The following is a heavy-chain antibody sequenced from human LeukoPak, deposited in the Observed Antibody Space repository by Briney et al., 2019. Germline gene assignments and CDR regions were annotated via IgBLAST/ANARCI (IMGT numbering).Heavy chain of an antibody. CDR2: IYYSGST. CDR3: ARHLSGSYVPYYFDY. CDR1: GGSFSSYY. Sequence: SETLSLTYAVYGGSFSSYYWGWIRQPPGKGLEWIGSIYYSGSTYYNPSLKSRVTISVDTSKNQFSLKLSSVTAADTAVYYCARHLSGSYVPYYFDYWGQGTLVTVSS. D-gene: IGHD1-26*01. J-gene: IGHJ4*02. V-gene: IGHV4-39*01.